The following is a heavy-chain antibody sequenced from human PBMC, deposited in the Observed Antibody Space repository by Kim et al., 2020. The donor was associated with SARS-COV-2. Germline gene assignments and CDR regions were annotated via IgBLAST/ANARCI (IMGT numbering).Heavy chain of an antibody. D-gene: IGHD6-13*01. J-gene: IGHJ4*02. CDR3: ARPALAAAGTSGNDY. Sequence: PSLKSRVTISVDTSKNQFSLKLSSVTAADTAVYYCARPALAAAGTSGNDYWGQGTLVTVSS. V-gene: IGHV4-39*01.